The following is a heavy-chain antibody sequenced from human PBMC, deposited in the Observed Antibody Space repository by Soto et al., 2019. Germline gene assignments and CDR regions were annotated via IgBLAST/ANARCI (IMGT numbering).Heavy chain of an antibody. CDR2: INAGNGNT. D-gene: IGHD4-17*01. CDR3: ARDIMPTVTTDDY. Sequence: ASVKVSCKASGYTLTSYAMHWLRQAPGQRLEWMGWINAGNGNTKYSQKFQGRVTITRDTSASTAYMELSSLRSEDTAVYYCARDIMPTVTTDDYWGQGTLVTVSS. CDR1: GYTLTSYA. J-gene: IGHJ4*02. V-gene: IGHV1-3*01.